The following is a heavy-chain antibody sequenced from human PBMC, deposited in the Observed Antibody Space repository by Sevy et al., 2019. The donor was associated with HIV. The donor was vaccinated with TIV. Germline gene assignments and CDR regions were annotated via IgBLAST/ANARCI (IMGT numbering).Heavy chain of an antibody. CDR2: ISRSSNTK. J-gene: IGHJ6*02. CDR1: GFNFSSYS. D-gene: IGHD3-3*01. V-gene: IGHV3-48*01. Sequence: GGSLRLSCAASGFNFSSYSMNWVRQAPGKGLEWISYISRSSNTKYYADSVKGRFTIFRDNAKSSLYLQMDSPRAEDTAVYYCARGWRIGYFSSGMDVWGQGTTVTVSS. CDR3: ARGWRIGYFSSGMDV.